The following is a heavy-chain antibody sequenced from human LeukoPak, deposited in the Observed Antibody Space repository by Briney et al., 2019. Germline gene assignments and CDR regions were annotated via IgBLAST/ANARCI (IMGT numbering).Heavy chain of an antibody. V-gene: IGHV1-69*10. J-gene: IGHJ4*02. CDR3: ARESGDITAPKKNFDF. D-gene: IGHD6-13*01. CDR1: GGTFSSYA. CDR2: INPSDIKK. Sequence: ASVKVSCKASGGTFSSYAISWVRQTPGQGLEWMAAINPSDIKKYYAQEFQGRVAVTWDTSTSTVYMELSSLRSEDTAVYYCARESGDITAPKKNFDFWGQGTLITVSS.